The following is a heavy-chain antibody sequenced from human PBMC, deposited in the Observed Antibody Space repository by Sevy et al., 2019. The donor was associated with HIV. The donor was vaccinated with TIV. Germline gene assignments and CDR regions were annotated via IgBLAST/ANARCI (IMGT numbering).Heavy chain of an antibody. CDR3: AQDQEVTGWYSEFFHH. CDR2: ISGSGEST. V-gene: IGHV3-23*01. D-gene: IGHD6-19*01. CDR1: GFTFDNYA. J-gene: IGHJ1*01. Sequence: GGSLRLSCAASGFTFDNYAMNWVRQAPGKGLEWVSGISGSGESTYYADSVKGRCIISRDSSKNTVFLQMNSLRAEDTAIYYCAQDQEVTGWYSEFFHHWGQGTLVTVSS.